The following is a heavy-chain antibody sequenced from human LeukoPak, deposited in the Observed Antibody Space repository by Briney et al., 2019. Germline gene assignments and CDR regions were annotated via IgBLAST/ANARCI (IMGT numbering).Heavy chain of an antibody. D-gene: IGHD6-19*01. CDR3: ARGHSGYSSGSSFYYYGMDV. V-gene: IGHV1-69*04. Sequence: SVKVSCKASGGTFSSYAISWVRQAPGQGLEWMGRIIPILGIANYAQKFQGRVTITADKSTSTAYMELSSLRSEDTAVYYCARGHSGYSSGSSFYYYGMDVWGQGTTVTVSS. CDR2: IIPILGIA. CDR1: GGTFSSYA. J-gene: IGHJ6*02.